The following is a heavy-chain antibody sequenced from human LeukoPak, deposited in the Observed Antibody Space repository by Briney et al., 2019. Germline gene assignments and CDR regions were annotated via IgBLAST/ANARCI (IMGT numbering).Heavy chain of an antibody. V-gene: IGHV3-21*01. CDR3: AREGSGEGLDY. J-gene: IGHJ4*02. CDR2: ISSGSSYI. CDR1: GFSFSSHS. Sequence: PGGSLRLSCAASGFSFSSHSMNWVRQAPGKGLEWVSSISSGSSYIYYADSVKGRFTISRDNARNSLYLQMNSLRAEDTAVYYCAREGSGEGLDYWGQGTLVTVSS. D-gene: IGHD1-26*01.